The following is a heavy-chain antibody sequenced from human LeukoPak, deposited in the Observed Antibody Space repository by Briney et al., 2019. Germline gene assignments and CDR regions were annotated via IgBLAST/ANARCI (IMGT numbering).Heavy chain of an antibody. CDR3: ASLITMIVTGGGDY. V-gene: IGHV3-33*03. J-gene: IGHJ4*02. D-gene: IGHD3-22*01. CDR2: IWYDGSNK. CDR1: GFTFSSYG. Sequence: PGRSLRLSCAASGFTFSSYGMHWVRQAPGKGLEWVAVIWYDGSNKYYADSVKGRFTISRDNAKNSLYLQMNSLRAEDTAVYYCASLITMIVTGGGDYWGQGTLVTVSS.